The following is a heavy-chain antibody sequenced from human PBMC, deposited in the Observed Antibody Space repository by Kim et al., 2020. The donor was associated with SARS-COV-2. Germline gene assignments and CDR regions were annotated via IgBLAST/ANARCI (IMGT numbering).Heavy chain of an antibody. Sequence: YEVSVKSRVTINPDTSQNQFSLQLNSVTAEETAVYYCARDTPGQKAFDIWGQGTMVTVS. CDR3: ARDTPGQKAFDI. J-gene: IGHJ3*02. V-gene: IGHV6-1*01.